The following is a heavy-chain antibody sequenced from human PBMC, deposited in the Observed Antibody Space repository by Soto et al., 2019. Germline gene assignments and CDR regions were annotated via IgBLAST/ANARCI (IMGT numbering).Heavy chain of an antibody. J-gene: IGHJ5*02. D-gene: IGHD6-13*01. CDR2: IYYSGRT. CDR1: GGSISSYY. Sequence: SETLSLTCTVSGGSISSYYWSWIRQPPGKGLEWIGYIYYSGRTNYNPSLKSRVTISVDTSKNQFSLKLSSVTAADTAVYYCARDSASSSWYDNWFDPWGQGTLVTVS. CDR3: ARDSASSSWYDNWFDP. V-gene: IGHV4-59*01.